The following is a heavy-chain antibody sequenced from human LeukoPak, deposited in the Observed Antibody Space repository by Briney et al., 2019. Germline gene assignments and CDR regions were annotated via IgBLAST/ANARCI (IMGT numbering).Heavy chain of an antibody. CDR1: GYTFTSYG. CDR3: ARGLVLRYFDWLFPMDV. CDR2: ISAYNGNT. J-gene: IGHJ6*03. D-gene: IGHD3-9*01. Sequence: ASVKVSCKASGYTFTSYGISWVRQAPGQGLEWMGWISAYNGNTNYAQKFQGRVTITADESTSTAYMELSSLRSEDTAVYYCARGLVLRYFDWLFPMDVWGKGTTVTISS. V-gene: IGHV1-18*01.